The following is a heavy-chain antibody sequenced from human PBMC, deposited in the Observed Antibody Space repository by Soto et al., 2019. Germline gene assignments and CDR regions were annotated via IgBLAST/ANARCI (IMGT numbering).Heavy chain of an antibody. CDR3: ARDSGKGAYFDY. CDR2: IRNKANSYTT. CDR1: GFTFSDHY. J-gene: IGHJ4*01. V-gene: IGHV3-72*01. Sequence: EVQLVESGGGLVQPGGSQRLSCAASGFTFSDHYMDWVRQAPGKGLEWVGRIRNKANSYTTYYAASVKGRFTISRDDSKDSLYLQMNSLKTEDTAIYYCARDSGKGAYFDYWGHGTLATVSS. D-gene: IGHD1-26*01.